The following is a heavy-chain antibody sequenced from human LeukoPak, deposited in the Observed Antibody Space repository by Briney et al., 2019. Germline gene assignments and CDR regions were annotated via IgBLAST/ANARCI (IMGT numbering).Heavy chain of an antibody. CDR2: ISSSGSTI. Sequence: GGSLRLSCAASGFTFSSYEMNWVRQAPGKGLEWVSYISSSGSTIYYADSVKGRFTISRDNAKNSLYLQMNSLRAEDTAVYYCAREGIVGATIDYWGQGTLVTVSS. V-gene: IGHV3-48*03. J-gene: IGHJ4*02. CDR3: AREGIVGATIDY. CDR1: GFTFSSYE. D-gene: IGHD1-26*01.